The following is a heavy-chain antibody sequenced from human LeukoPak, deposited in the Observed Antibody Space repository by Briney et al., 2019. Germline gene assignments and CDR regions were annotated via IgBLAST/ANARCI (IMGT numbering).Heavy chain of an antibody. D-gene: IGHD6-19*01. CDR2: INPNSGGT. J-gene: IGHJ3*02. V-gene: IGHV1-2*02. CDR3: ARGQQWLVVDAFDI. CDR1: GYTFTAYY. Sequence: ASVRVSCKASGYTFTAYYMHWVRQAPGQGLEWMGCINPNSGGTNYGQKFQGRVTMTRDTSISTAYMELSRLRSDDTAVYYCARGQQWLVVDAFDIWGQGTMVTVSS.